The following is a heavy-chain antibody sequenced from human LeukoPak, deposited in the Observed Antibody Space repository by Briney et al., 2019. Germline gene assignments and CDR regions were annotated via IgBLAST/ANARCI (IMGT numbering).Heavy chain of an antibody. CDR3: AKGYCSDTNCQTRLGLDY. J-gene: IGHJ4*02. V-gene: IGHV3-23*01. Sequence: GGSLRLSCAASGFTFTSYGMTWVRQAPGKGLEWVSAVSGSGDSTYYADSVQGRFTISRDNSKNTLYLQMNSPRAEDTAVYYCAKGYCSDTNCQTRLGLDYWGQGTLVTVSS. CDR1: GFTFTSYG. D-gene: IGHD2-15*01. CDR2: VSGSGDST.